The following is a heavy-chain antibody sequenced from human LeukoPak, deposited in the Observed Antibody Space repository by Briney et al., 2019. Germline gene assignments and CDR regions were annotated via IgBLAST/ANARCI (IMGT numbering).Heavy chain of an antibody. J-gene: IGHJ2*01. CDR2: MHSSGKT. D-gene: IGHD6-6*01. Sequence: SEXLSLTCTVSGESISTYYWSWVRQPAGNGLEWIGRMHSSGKTKSNPSLTSRGTMSVDECRKKFSLTLSFVTAADTAVYYCARDSRSSSVWYFDVWGRGTLVTVSS. V-gene: IGHV4-4*07. CDR1: GESISTYY. CDR3: ARDSRSSSVWYFDV.